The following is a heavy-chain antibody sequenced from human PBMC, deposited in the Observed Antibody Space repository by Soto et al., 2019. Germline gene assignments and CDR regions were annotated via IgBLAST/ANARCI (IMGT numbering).Heavy chain of an antibody. CDR3: ARAGRGYCSGGSCYSGLHGMDV. V-gene: IGHV4-4*02. J-gene: IGHJ6*02. CDR2: IYHSGST. Sequence: QVQLQESGPGLVKPSGTLSLTCAVSGGSISSSNWWSWVRQPPGKGLEWIGEIYHSGSTNYNPSLKSRVDISVDKSKTQFSLKLSSVTAADTAVYYCARAGRGYCSGGSCYSGLHGMDVWGQGTTVNVSS. D-gene: IGHD2-15*01. CDR1: GGSISSSNW.